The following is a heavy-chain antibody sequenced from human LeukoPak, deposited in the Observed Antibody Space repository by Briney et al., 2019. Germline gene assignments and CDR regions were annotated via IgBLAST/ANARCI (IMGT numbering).Heavy chain of an antibody. Sequence: GASVKVSCKASGYTFSSYDVNWVRQATGQGLEWMGWINPSSGNTGYAQKFQGRVTIIRNTSISTAYMELSSLRSEDTAVYYCARAAGGTRNYYMDVWAKGTTVTVSS. J-gene: IGHJ6*03. CDR2: INPSSGNT. CDR3: ARAAGGTRNYYMDV. CDR1: GYTFSSYD. D-gene: IGHD3-16*01. V-gene: IGHV1-8*01.